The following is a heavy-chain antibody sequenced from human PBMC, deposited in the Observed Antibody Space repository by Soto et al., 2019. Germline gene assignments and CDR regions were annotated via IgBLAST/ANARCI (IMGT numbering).Heavy chain of an antibody. D-gene: IGHD5-18*01. CDR2: INHSGST. J-gene: IGHJ5*02. V-gene: IGHV4-34*01. Sequence: PSETLSLTCAVYGGSFSGYYWSWIRQPPGKGLEWIGEINHSGSTNYNPSLKSRVTISVDTSKNQFSLKLSSVTAPDTAVYYCARREQWIQLWLPTGGRNWFDPWGQGTLVTVSS. CDR1: GGSFSGYY. CDR3: ARREQWIQLWLPTGGRNWFDP.